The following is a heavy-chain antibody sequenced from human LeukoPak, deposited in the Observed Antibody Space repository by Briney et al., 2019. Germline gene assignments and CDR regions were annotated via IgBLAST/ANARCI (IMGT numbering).Heavy chain of an antibody. V-gene: IGHV4-59*01. CDR1: GGSISSYY. CDR3: ARGIPYYDCWSGPGDSYYFDY. CDR2: IYYSGST. D-gene: IGHD3-3*01. Sequence: PSETLSLTCTVSGGSISSYYWSWIRQPPGKGLEWIGYIYYSGSTNYNPSLKSRVTISVDTSKNQFSLKLSSVTAADTAVYYCARGIPYYDCWSGPGDSYYFDYWGQGTLVTVSS. J-gene: IGHJ4*02.